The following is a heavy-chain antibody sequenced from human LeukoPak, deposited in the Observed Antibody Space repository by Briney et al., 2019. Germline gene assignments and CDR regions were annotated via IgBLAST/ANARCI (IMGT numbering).Heavy chain of an antibody. CDR2: IYYSGST. J-gene: IGHJ4*02. D-gene: IGHD6-19*01. CDR3: ARGDQWLGTHFDY. CDR1: GGSISSYY. Sequence: SETQSLTCTVSGGSISSYYWSWIRQPPGKGLEWIGYIYYSGSTNYNPSLKSRVTISVDTSKNQFSLKLSSVTAADTAVYYCARGDQWLGTHFDYWGQGTLVTVSS. V-gene: IGHV4-59*01.